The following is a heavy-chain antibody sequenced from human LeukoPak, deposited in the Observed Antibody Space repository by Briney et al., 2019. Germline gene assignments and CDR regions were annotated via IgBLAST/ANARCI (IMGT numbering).Heavy chain of an antibody. Sequence: SETLSLTCTVSGGSIRGYYGSWIRQPPGKGLEWIGSIHHSGRTYYNPSLKSRVTISVDTSKNQFSLKLSSVTAADTAVYYCARVGPRPMIVVVTPSDAFDIWGQGTMVTVSS. V-gene: IGHV4-38-2*02. D-gene: IGHD3-22*01. J-gene: IGHJ3*02. CDR2: IHHSGRT. CDR1: GGSIRGYY. CDR3: ARVGPRPMIVVVTPSDAFDI.